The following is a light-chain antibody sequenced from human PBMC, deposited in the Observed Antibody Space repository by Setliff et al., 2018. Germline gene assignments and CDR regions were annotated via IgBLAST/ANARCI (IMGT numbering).Light chain of an antibody. V-gene: IGLV2-14*01. CDR1: SSDVGGYNY. Sequence: QSVLTQPASVSGSPGQSITISCTGTSSDVGGYNYVSWYQQHPGKAPKLMIYDVSNRPSGVSNRFSGSKSGNTASLTISGLQAEDEADYYCCSYTIGSTRVFGTGTKVTV. CDR3: CSYTIGSTRV. CDR2: DVS. J-gene: IGLJ1*01.